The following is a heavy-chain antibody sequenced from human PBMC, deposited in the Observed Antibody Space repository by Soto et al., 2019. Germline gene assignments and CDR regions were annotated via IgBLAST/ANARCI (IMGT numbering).Heavy chain of an antibody. V-gene: IGHV3-15*01. CDR2: IKSKTDGGTT. CDR3: TTEFVQNWFDP. D-gene: IGHD1-1*01. J-gene: IGHJ5*02. CDR1: GFTFSNAW. Sequence: VGSLRLSCAASGFTFSNAWMSWVRQAPGKGLEWVGRIKSKTDGGTTDYAAPVKGRFTISRDDSKSTLYLQMNSLKTEDTAVYYCTTEFVQNWFDPWGQGTLVTVSS.